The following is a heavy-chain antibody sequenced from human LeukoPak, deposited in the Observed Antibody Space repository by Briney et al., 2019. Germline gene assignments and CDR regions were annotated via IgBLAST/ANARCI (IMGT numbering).Heavy chain of an antibody. CDR2: IYYSGST. Sequence: SETLSLTCTVSGGSISSYYWSWIRQPPGMGLEWIGYIYYSGSTNYNPSLKSRVTISVDTSNNQFSLKLSSVTAADTAVYYCARRVAAAGIGELDYWGQGTLVTVSS. CDR1: GGSISSYY. V-gene: IGHV4-59*12. J-gene: IGHJ4*02. CDR3: ARRVAAAGIGELDY. D-gene: IGHD6-13*01.